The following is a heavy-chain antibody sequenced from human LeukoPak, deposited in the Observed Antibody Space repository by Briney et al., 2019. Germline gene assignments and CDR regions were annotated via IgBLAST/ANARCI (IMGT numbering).Heavy chain of an antibody. V-gene: IGHV4-39*07. Sequence: SETLSLTCTVSGGSISSSSYYWGWIRQPPGKGLEWIGSIYYSGSTYYNPSLKSRVTISVDTSKNQFSLKLSSVTAADTAVYYCARVESGWFNYWYFDLWGRGTLVTVSS. CDR3: ARVESGWFNYWYFDL. CDR1: GGSISSSSYY. J-gene: IGHJ2*01. D-gene: IGHD6-19*01. CDR2: IYYSGST.